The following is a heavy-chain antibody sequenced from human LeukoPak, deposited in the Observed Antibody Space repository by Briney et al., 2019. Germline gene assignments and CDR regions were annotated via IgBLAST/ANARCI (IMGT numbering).Heavy chain of an antibody. CDR2: ISYDGNNK. D-gene: IGHD3-10*01. V-gene: IGHV3-30*18. CDR3: AKVRVTMVQGVTDY. J-gene: IGHJ4*02. CDR1: GFTFSSYG. Sequence: GGSLRLSCAASGFTFSSYGMHWVRQAPGKGLEWVAVISYDGNNKYYADSVKGRFTISRDNSKNTLYLQMNSLRAEDTAVYYCAKVRVTMVQGVTDYWGQGTLVTVSS.